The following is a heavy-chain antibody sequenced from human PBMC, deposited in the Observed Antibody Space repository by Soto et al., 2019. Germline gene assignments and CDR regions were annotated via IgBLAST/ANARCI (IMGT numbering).Heavy chain of an antibody. D-gene: IGHD4-17*01. CDR2: IYYSGST. V-gene: IGHV4-30-4*01. Sequence: SETLSLTCTVSGGSISSGDFYWSWIRQPPGKGLELIGNIYYSGSTYYNPSLRSRAIMSVDTSQNQFSLKLGSLTAADTAVYFCARADDFSDRFDYWGQGARVTVPQ. CDR1: GGSISSGDFY. CDR3: ARADDFSDRFDY. J-gene: IGHJ4*02.